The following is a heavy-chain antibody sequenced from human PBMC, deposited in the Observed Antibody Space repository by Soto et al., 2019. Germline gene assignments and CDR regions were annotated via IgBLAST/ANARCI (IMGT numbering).Heavy chain of an antibody. CDR1: GFTFSGYA. J-gene: IGHJ5*02. CDR3: AKVVPDSSGSNWLDP. V-gene: IGHV3-23*01. CDR2: IRGRGGST. Sequence: GGSLRPSCAASGFTFSGYAMAWFRQAPGGGVEWVSIIRGRGGSTYYADSVKGRFTISRDNSKNTVSLQMNSLRAEDTAVYYCAKVVPDSSGSNWLDPWGQGTLVTVSS. D-gene: IGHD6-19*01.